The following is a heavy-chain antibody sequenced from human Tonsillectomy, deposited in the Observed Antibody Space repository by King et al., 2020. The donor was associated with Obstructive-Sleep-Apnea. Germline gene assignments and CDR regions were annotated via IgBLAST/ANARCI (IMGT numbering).Heavy chain of an antibody. CDR2: IYSGGST. Sequence: VQLVESGGGLVQPGGSLRLSCAASGFTVNTNYMSWVRQAPGKGLECVSVIYSGGSTYYADSVKGRFTISRDNSQNTLYLQMNSLRAEDTAVYYRARDGRGEMATIPGYWGQGTLVTVSS. D-gene: IGHD5-24*01. CDR3: ARDGRGEMATIPGY. CDR1: GFTVNTNY. J-gene: IGHJ4*02. V-gene: IGHV3-66*01.